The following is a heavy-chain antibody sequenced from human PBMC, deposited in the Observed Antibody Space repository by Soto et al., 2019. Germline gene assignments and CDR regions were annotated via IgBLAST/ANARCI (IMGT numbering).Heavy chain of an antibody. CDR3: AKEFPSGAIIAPLIAAAGTGTLDY. J-gene: IGHJ4*02. CDR2: ISGSGGST. D-gene: IGHD6-13*01. Sequence: PGGSLRLSCAASGFTFSSYAMSWVRQAPGKGLEWVSAISGSGGSTYYADSVKGRFTISRDNSKNTLYLQMNSLRAEDTAVYYCAKEFPSGAIIAPLIAAAGTGTLDYWGQGTLVTVSS. CDR1: GFTFSSYA. V-gene: IGHV3-23*01.